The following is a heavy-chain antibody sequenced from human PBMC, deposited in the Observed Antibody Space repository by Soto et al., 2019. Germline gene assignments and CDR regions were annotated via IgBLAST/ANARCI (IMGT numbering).Heavy chain of an antibody. V-gene: IGHV1-69*01. CDR2: IIPIFGTA. CDR3: ARDLKRYYDSSGYGYYYYGMDV. J-gene: IGHJ6*02. CDR1: GGTFSSYA. D-gene: IGHD3-22*01. Sequence: QVQLVQSGAEVKKPGSSVKVSCKASGGTFSSYAISWVRQAPGQGLEWMGGIIPIFGTANYAQKFQGRVKITADESTTTAYMELSSLRSEDTAVYYCARDLKRYYDSSGYGYYYYGMDVWGQGTTVTVSS.